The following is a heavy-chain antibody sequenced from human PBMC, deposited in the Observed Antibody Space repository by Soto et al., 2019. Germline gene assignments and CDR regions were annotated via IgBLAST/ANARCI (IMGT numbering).Heavy chain of an antibody. J-gene: IGHJ4*02. D-gene: IGHD6-6*01. CDR2: IFYRGIT. Sequence: SETLSLTCTVSGDSVTRNDCYWSWIRQSPGKGLEWIGYIFYRGITLYNPSLKSRVTMSVDTSKNQFSLQLTSVTAADTAVYYCARDLGSSPLSYWGQGTLVTVSS. V-gene: IGHV4-31*03. CDR3: ARDLGSSPLSY. CDR1: GDSVTRNDCY.